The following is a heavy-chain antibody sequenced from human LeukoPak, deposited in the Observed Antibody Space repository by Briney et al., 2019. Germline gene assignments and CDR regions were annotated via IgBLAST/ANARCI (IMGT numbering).Heavy chain of an antibody. D-gene: IGHD4-17*01. Sequence: GGSLRLSCVAAGFTFSNYVMSWVRQAPGKGLEWVSSISGSGGTTYYGDSVKGRFSISRDNSRNTLYLQMNSLRAEDTAAYYCAKDRASTVTTNYFDYWGQGTLVTVSP. J-gene: IGHJ4*02. CDR2: ISGSGGTT. V-gene: IGHV3-23*01. CDR3: AKDRASTVTTNYFDY. CDR1: GFTFSNYV.